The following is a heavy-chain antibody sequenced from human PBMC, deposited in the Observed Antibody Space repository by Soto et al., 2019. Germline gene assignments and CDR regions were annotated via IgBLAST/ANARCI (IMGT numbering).Heavy chain of an antibody. CDR1: GYTFTGYY. V-gene: IGHV1-2*02. J-gene: IGHJ5*02. CDR2: INPNSGRT. Sequence: SVKVSCKASGYTFTGYYMHWVRDAPGQGLEWMGWINPNSGRTNYAQKFQGRVTMTRDTSISTAYMELSRLRSDDTAVYYCAREGDYYESSGYYYHLDPSGQGTMVTVSS. CDR3: AREGDYYESSGYYYHLDP. D-gene: IGHD3-22*01.